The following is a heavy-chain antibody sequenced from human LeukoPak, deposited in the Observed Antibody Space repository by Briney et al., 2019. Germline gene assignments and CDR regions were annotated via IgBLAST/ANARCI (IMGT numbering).Heavy chain of an antibody. D-gene: IGHD6-13*01. J-gene: IGHJ6*02. CDR2: ISAYNGNT. CDR1: GYSFTSYG. V-gene: IGHV1-18*01. CDR3: ARDERRGSSLLGYYGMDV. Sequence: GASVKVSCETSGYSFTSYGISWVRQAPGQGLEWMGWISAYNGNTNYAQKYQGRVTMTTDTSTTTGYMELRSLRSDDTAVYYCARDERRGSSLLGYYGMDVWGQGTTVTVSS.